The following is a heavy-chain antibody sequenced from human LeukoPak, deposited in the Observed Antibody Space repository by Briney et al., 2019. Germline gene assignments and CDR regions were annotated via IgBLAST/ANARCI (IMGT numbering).Heavy chain of an antibody. Sequence: PSETLSLTCTASGGSISTYYWTWIRQPPGKGLEWIGYIYYSGSTNYNPSLKSRVTISIDTSKNQFSLKLSSVTAADTAVYYCAGDTPVAHDVFDVWGQGTMVTVSP. D-gene: IGHD2-21*01. V-gene: IGHV4-59*01. J-gene: IGHJ3*01. CDR1: GGSISTYY. CDR3: AGDTPVAHDVFDV. CDR2: IYYSGST.